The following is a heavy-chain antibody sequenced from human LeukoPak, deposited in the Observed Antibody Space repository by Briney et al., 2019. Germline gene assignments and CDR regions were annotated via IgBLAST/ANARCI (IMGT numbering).Heavy chain of an antibody. CDR3: ARDREGIAVAGYDY. D-gene: IGHD6-19*01. V-gene: IGHV3-21*01. J-gene: IGHJ4*02. Sequence: GGSLRLFCAASGFTFSSYSMNWVRQAPGKGLEWVSSISSSSSYIYYADSVKGRFTISRDNAKNSLYLQMNSLRAEDTAVYYCARDREGIAVAGYDYWGQGTLVTVSS. CDR2: ISSSSSYI. CDR1: GFTFSSYS.